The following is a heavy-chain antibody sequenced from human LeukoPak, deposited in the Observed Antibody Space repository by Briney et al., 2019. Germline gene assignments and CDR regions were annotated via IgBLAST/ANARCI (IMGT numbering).Heavy chain of an antibody. J-gene: IGHJ4*02. V-gene: IGHV3-43*01. CDR3: ARDSRDLGSLGANTDY. CDR2: ISWDGGST. Sequence: PGGSLRLSCAASGFTFDDYTMHWVRQAPGKGLEWVSLISWDGGSTYYADSVKGRFTISRDNAKNSLYLQMNSLRAEDTAVYYCARDSRDLGSLGANTDYWGQGTLVTVSS. D-gene: IGHD1-26*01. CDR1: GFTFDDYT.